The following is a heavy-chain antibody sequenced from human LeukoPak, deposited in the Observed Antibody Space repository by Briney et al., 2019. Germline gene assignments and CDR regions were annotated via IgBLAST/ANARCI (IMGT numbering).Heavy chain of an antibody. CDR2: ISAYNGDT. J-gene: IGHJ4*02. CDR3: ARHKAARPYGYFDY. V-gene: IGHV1-18*01. Sequence: ASVKVSCKASGYTFTSYGISWVRQAPGQGLEWMGWISAYNGDTNYAQKLQGRVIMTTDTSTSTAYMELRSLRSDDTAVYYCARHKAARPYGYFDYWGQGTLVTVSS. CDR1: GYTFTSYG. D-gene: IGHD6-6*01.